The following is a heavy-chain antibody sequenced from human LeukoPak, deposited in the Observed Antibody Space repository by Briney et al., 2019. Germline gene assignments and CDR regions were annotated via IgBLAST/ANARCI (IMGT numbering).Heavy chain of an antibody. V-gene: IGHV4-4*09. CDR1: GGSISSYY. CDR2: IYTSGST. D-gene: IGHD3-3*01. Sequence: PSETLSLTCTVSGGSISSYYWSWIRQPPGKGLEWIGYIYTSGSTNYNPSLKSRVTISVDTSKNQFSLKLSSVTAADTAVYYCARQGRSPGYYDFWSGYYPYYMDVWGKGTTVTVPS. CDR3: ARQGRSPGYYDFWSGYYPYYMDV. J-gene: IGHJ6*03.